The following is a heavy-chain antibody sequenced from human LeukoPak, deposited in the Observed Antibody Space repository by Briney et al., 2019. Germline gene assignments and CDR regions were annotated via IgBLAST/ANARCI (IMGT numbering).Heavy chain of an antibody. CDR2: INHSGST. CDR1: GGSFSGYY. CDR3: AREAFGTDS. Sequence: SETLSLTCAVYGGSFSGYYWSWIRQPPGKGLEWIGEINHSGSTNYNPSLKSRVTISVDTSKNQFSLMLSSVTAADTAVYYCAREAFGTDSWGQGTLVTVSS. J-gene: IGHJ4*02. D-gene: IGHD3-3*02. V-gene: IGHV4-34*01.